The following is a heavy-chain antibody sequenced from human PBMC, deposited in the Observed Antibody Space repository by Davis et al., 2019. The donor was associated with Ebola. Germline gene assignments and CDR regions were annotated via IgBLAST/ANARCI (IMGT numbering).Heavy chain of an antibody. V-gene: IGHV3-48*04. CDR2: ISSSGSTI. J-gene: IGHJ6*02. Sequence: GGSLRLSCAASGFTFSSYSMNWVRQAPGKGLEWVSYISSSGSTIYYADSVKGRFTISRDNAKNSLYLQMNSLRAEDTAVYYCARALVWFTMIVDPRDVWGQGTTVTVSS. D-gene: IGHD3-22*01. CDR1: GFTFSSYS. CDR3: ARALVWFTMIVDPRDV.